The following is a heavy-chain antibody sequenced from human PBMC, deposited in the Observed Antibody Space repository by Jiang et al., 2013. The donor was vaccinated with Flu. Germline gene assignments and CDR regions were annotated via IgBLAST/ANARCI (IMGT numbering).Heavy chain of an antibody. CDR2: INAGNGNT. Sequence: SGAEVKKPGASVKVSCKASGYTFTSYAMHWVRQAPGQRLEWMGWINAGNGNTKYSQKFQGRVTITRDTSASTAYMEPSSLRSEDTAVYYCARAPAHYDYVWGTEPPDAFDIWGQGTMVTVSS. V-gene: IGHV1-3*01. J-gene: IGHJ3*02. CDR1: GYTFTSYA. D-gene: IGHD3-16*01. CDR3: ARAPAHYDYVWGTEPPDAFDI.